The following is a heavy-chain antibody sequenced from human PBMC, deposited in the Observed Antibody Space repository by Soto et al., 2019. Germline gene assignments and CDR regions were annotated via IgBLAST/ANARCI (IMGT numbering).Heavy chain of an antibody. V-gene: IGHV4-59*01. CDR1: GCSISSYY. J-gene: IGHJ4*02. D-gene: IGHD4-17*01. CDR2: IYYSGST. Sequence: SETLSLTCTVPGCSISSYYWSWIRQPPGKGLEWIGYIYYSGSTNYNPSLKSRVTISVDTSKNQFSLKLSSVTAADTAVYYCASRYGDSDYWGQGTLVTVSS. CDR3: ASRYGDSDY.